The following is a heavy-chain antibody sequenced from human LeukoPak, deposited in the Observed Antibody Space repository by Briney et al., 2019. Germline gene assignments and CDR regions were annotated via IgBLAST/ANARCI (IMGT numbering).Heavy chain of an antibody. Sequence: SETLSLTCTVSGGSISSYYWSWIRQPAGKGLGWIGRIYTSGSTNYNPSLKSRVTMSVDTSKNQFSLKLSSVTAADTAVYYCAALMATRAHNWFDPWGQGTLVTVSS. CDR1: GGSISSYY. D-gene: IGHD5-24*01. V-gene: IGHV4-4*07. CDR3: AALMATRAHNWFDP. J-gene: IGHJ5*02. CDR2: IYTSGST.